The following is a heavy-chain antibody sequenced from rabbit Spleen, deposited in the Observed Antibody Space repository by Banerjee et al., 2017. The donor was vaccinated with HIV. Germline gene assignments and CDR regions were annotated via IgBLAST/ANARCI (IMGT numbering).Heavy chain of an antibody. CDR1: GFSFSNNYV. Sequence: QEQLEESGGGLFQPGGSLALTCTASGFSFSNNYVMCWVRQAPGKGLEWVACINSGSGSTWYASWAKGRFTISKTSTAVTLQMTSLTAADRATYFCARDPYTLIRDIVCLWGPGTLVTVS. CDR3: ARDPYTLIRDIVCL. CDR2: INSGSGST. D-gene: IGHD6-1*01. V-gene: IGHV1S45*01. J-gene: IGHJ4*01.